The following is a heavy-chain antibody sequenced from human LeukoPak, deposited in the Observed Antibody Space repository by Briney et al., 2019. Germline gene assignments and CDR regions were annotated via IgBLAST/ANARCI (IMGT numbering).Heavy chain of an antibody. CDR3: ARMDTAMASFDY. Sequence: PSETLSLTCAVYGGSFSGYYWSWIRQPPGKGLEWIGEINHSGSTNYNPSLKSRVTISVDTSKNQFSLKLSSVTAADTAVYYCARMDTAMASFDYWGQGTLVTVSS. CDR2: INHSGST. J-gene: IGHJ4*02. V-gene: IGHV4-34*01. D-gene: IGHD5-18*01. CDR1: GGSFSGYY.